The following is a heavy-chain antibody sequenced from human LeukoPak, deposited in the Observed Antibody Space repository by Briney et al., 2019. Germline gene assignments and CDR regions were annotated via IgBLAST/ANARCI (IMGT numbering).Heavy chain of an antibody. V-gene: IGHV4-59*08. CDR1: GGSISGFY. Sequence: RTSETLSLTCAGSGGSISGFYWSWIRQPPGKGLEWVGYISSSGNTNFNPSLKSRVTTSVDTSKNQFSLNLSSVTAADTAVYYCARHDGSGSYRFDYWGQGTLVTVSS. CDR2: ISSSGNT. D-gene: IGHD3-10*01. CDR3: ARHDGSGSYRFDY. J-gene: IGHJ4*02.